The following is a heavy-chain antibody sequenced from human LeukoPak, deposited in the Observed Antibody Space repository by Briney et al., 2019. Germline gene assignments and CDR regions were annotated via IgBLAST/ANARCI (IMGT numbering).Heavy chain of an antibody. CDR1: GGSISSYY. Sequence: KPSETLSLTCTVSGGSISSYYWSRIRQPPGKGLEWIGYIYYSGSTNYNASLTNRVTISVDTSKNQFSLKLSSVTAADTAVYYCAREVGYCSGGSCYSYFDYWGQGTLVTVSS. CDR2: IYYSGST. J-gene: IGHJ4*02. CDR3: AREVGYCSGGSCYSYFDY. D-gene: IGHD2-15*01. V-gene: IGHV4-59*01.